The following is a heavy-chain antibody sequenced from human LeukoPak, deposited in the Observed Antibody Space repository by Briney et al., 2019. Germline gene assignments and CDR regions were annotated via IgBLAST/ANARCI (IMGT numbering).Heavy chain of an antibody. CDR2: ISSSSSYI. D-gene: IGHD4-17*01. J-gene: IGHJ3*02. CDR1: GLTSSR. Sequence: GGSLRLSCAAPGLTSSRMNWVRQAPGKGLEWVSSISSSSSYIYYADSVKGRFTISRDNAKNSLYLQMNSLRAEDTAVYYCAKSPVRSAFDIWGQGTMVTVSS. V-gene: IGHV3-21*04. CDR3: AKSPVRSAFDI.